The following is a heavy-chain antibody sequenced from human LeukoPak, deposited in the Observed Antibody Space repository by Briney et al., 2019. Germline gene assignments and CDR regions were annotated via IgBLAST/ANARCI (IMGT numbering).Heavy chain of an antibody. CDR2: ISSSSSTI. Sequence: PGGSLRLSCAASGFIFSSYSMNWVRQAPGKGLEWVSYISSSSSTIYYSDSMKGRFTVSRDNAKKSLYLQMNSLRAEDTAVYYCAKVPRQHDNWFDPWGQGTLVTVSS. J-gene: IGHJ5*02. CDR1: GFIFSSYS. V-gene: IGHV3-48*01. D-gene: IGHD6-13*01. CDR3: AKVPRQHDNWFDP.